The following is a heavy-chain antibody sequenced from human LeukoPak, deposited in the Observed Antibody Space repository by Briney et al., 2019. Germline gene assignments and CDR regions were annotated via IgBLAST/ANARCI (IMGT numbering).Heavy chain of an antibody. D-gene: IGHD3-9*01. CDR2: IYHSGST. J-gene: IGHJ5*02. V-gene: IGHV4-30-2*01. Sequence: PSQTLSLTCAVSGGSISSGSYSWSWIRQPPGKGLEWIGYIYHSGSTYYNPSLKSRVTISVDRSKNQFSLKLSSVTAADMAVYYCARAKYYDILTGRNDNWFDPWGQGTLVTVSS. CDR3: ARAKYYDILTGRNDNWFDP. CDR1: GGSISSGSYS.